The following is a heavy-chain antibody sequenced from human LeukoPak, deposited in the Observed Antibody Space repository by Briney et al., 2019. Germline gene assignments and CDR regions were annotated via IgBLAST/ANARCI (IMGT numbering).Heavy chain of an antibody. CDR1: GFTFSGSA. V-gene: IGHV3-73*01. D-gene: IGHD6-13*01. CDR3: TRRDSTSWYWFDP. Sequence: GGSLRLSCAASGFTFSGSAMHWVRQASGKGLEWVGRIRSKANSYATAYAASVKGRFTISRDDSKNTAYLQMNSLKTEDTAVYYCTRRDSTSWYWFDPWGQGTLVTVSS. CDR2: IRSKANSYAT. J-gene: IGHJ5*02.